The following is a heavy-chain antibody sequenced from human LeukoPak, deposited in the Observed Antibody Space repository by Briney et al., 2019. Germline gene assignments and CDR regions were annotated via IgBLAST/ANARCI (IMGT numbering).Heavy chain of an antibody. CDR2: IASKTDGGAT. D-gene: IGHD2-2*01. J-gene: IGHJ6*02. Sequence: KSGGSLRLSCSASGLTVTNAWMNWVRQAPGEGLDWVGRIASKTDGGATDYAAPVKGRFTISRDDSKNTLNLQMNSLKTEDTAIYYCTTDPVVPTLKRYYFGMDVWGQGTSVTVSS. CDR1: GLTVTNAW. V-gene: IGHV3-15*07. CDR3: TTDPVVPTLKRYYFGMDV.